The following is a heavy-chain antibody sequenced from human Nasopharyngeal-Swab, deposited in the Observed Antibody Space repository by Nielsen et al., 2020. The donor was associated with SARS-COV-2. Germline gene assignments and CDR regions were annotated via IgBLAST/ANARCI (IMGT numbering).Heavy chain of an antibody. CDR2: INPSGGST. V-gene: IGHV1-46*01. CDR3: AREEDIVVVPAAGLDY. D-gene: IGHD2-2*01. CDR1: GYTFTSYY. J-gene: IGHJ4*02. Sequence: ASVKVSCKASGYTFTSYYMHWVRQAPGQGLEWMGIINPSGGSTSYAQKFQGRVTMTRDTSTSTVHMELSSLRSEDTAVYYCAREEDIVVVPAAGLDYWGQGTLVTVSS.